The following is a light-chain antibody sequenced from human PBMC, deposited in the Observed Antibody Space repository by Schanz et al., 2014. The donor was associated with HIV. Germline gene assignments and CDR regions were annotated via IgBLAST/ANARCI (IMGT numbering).Light chain of an antibody. V-gene: IGLV1-44*01. Sequence: QSVLTQPPSASGTPGQRVTISCSGGSSNIRSNTVHWYQQLPGTAPKILIYNNDQRPSGVPERFSGSKSGTAASLAISVLQAEDEADYYCQSYDSSVSGYVFGTGTKLTVL. CDR3: QSYDSSVSGYV. CDR2: NND. J-gene: IGLJ1*01. CDR1: SSNIRSNT.